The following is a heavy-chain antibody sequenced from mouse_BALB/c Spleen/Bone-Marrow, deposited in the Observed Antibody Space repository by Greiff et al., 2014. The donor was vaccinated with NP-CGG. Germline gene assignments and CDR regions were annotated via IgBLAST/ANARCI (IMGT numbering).Heavy chain of an antibody. CDR2: IDPANGNT. CDR1: GFNIKDTY. V-gene: IGHV14-3*02. J-gene: IGHJ3*01. D-gene: IGHD1-1*01. Sequence: VQLQQSGAELVKPGASVKLSCTASGFNIKDTYMHWVKQRPEQGLEWIGRIDPANGNTKYDPKFQGKATITADTSSNTAYLQLSSMRSEDTAVYYCASYYDGSSYGFAYWGQGTLVTVSA. CDR3: ASYYDGSSYGFAY.